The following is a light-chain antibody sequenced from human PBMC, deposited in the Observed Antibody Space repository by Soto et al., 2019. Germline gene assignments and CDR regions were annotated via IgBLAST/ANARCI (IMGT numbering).Light chain of an antibody. CDR3: QQYGSSPQT. Sequence: EIVMTQSPATLSVSPGERATLSCRASQSVSSNLAWYQQKPGQAPRLLMYGASTRATGIPDRFSGSGSGTEFTLTISSLQSEDFAMYYCQQYGSSPQTFGQGTKVEI. CDR2: GAS. CDR1: QSVSSN. V-gene: IGKV3-15*01. J-gene: IGKJ1*01.